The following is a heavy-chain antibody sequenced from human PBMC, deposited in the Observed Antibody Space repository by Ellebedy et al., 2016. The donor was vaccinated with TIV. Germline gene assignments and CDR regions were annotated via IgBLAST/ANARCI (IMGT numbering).Heavy chain of an antibody. Sequence: PGGSLRLSCAASGFNFNNYWMSWIRHAPGKGLEWVANIRIDGSRTLYVDSVEGRFTITRDNAKRSAYLQMNRLRVEDTAVYYGAVLEVTVRLAHWGHGTQVIVSS. CDR2: IRIDGSRT. CDR1: GFNFNNYW. J-gene: IGHJ4*01. V-gene: IGHV3-7*01. CDR3: AVLEVTVRLAH. D-gene: IGHD2-21*02.